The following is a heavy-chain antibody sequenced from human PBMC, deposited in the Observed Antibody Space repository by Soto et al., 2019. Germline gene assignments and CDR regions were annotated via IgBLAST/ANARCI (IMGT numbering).Heavy chain of an antibody. J-gene: IGHJ4*02. V-gene: IGHV1-8*01. CDR1: GYTFTGYD. D-gene: IGHD1-26*01. Sequence: ASVKVSCKASGYTFTGYDINWVRQATGQGLEWMGWMNPNSGNTGYAQNFQGRVTMTWDNSITTAYMELTSLRDDDSAVYYCAGEKVGTTGIDFWGQGTLVTVSS. CDR3: AGEKVGTTGIDF. CDR2: MNPNSGNT.